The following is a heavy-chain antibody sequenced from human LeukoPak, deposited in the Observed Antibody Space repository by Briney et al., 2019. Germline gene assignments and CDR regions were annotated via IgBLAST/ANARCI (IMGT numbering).Heavy chain of an antibody. Sequence: SETLSLTCAVYGGSFSGYYWGWIRQPPGKGLEWIGEINHSGSTNYNPSLKSRVTISVDTSKNQFSLKLSSVTAADTAVYYCARVYYYGSGSGDFDYWGQGTLVTVSS. J-gene: IGHJ4*02. CDR3: ARVYYYGSGSGDFDY. D-gene: IGHD3-10*01. V-gene: IGHV4-34*01. CDR1: GGSFSGYY. CDR2: INHSGST.